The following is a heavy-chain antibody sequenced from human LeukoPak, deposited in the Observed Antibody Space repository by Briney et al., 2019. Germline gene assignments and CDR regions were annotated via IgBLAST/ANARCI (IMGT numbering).Heavy chain of an antibody. CDR2: INHSGST. D-gene: IGHD6-13*01. CDR1: GGSISSSSYY. J-gene: IGHJ1*01. Sequence: PSETLSLTCTVSGGSISSSSYYWGWIRQPPGKGLEWIGEINHSGSTNYNPSLKSRVTISVDTSKNQFSLKLSSVTAADTAVYYCARGSSSSWYAYFQHWGQGTLVTVSS. V-gene: IGHV4-39*07. CDR3: ARGSSSSWYAYFQH.